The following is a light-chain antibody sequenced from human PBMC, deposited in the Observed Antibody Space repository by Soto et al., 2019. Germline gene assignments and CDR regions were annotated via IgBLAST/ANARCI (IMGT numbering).Light chain of an antibody. V-gene: IGKV3-15*01. CDR3: QEYDNWPYT. Sequence: EIVMTHSPATLSVSPGERATLSCRASQSVSNNLDWYQQKPGQAPRLLIYGASTRATAIPARFSCSGSGTEFTLTISSLQSEDFAVYFCQEYDNWPYTFGQGTKLESK. CDR2: GAS. J-gene: IGKJ2*01. CDR1: QSVSNN.